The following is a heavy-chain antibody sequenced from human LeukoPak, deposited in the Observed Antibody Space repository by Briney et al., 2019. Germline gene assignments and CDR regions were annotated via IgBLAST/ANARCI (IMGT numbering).Heavy chain of an antibody. D-gene: IGHD2-8*01. CDR3: ARSVNYYYYYMDV. CDR2: ISFSVNTK. J-gene: IGHJ6*03. CDR1: GFTFSDYS. Sequence: QPGGSLRLSCAASGFTFSDYSMNWVRQAPGKGLEWVSYISFSVNTKYYGDSVKGRFAISRDNSKNTLYLQMNSLRAEDTAVYYCARSVNYYYYYMDVWGIGTTVTVSS. V-gene: IGHV3-48*04.